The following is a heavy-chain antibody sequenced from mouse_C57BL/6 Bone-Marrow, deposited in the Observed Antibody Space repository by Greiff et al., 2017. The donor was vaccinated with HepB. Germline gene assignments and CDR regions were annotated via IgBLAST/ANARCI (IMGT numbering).Heavy chain of an antibody. CDR1: GYTFTSYW. CDR3: ARGAYGSSSCLDY. Sequence: QVQLQQPGAELVKPGASVKMSCKASGYTFTSYWITWVKQRPGQGLEWIGDIYPGSGSTNYNEKFTSKATLTVDTSSSTAYMQLSSLTSEDSAVYYCARGAYGSSSCLDYWGQGTTLTVSS. J-gene: IGHJ2*01. CDR2: IYPGSGST. V-gene: IGHV1-55*01. D-gene: IGHD1-1*01.